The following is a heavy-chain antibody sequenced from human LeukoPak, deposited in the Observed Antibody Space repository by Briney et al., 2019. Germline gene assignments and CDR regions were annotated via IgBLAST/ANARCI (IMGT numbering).Heavy chain of an antibody. CDR3: ARGVSYYYDNSGHPGWYFDL. J-gene: IGHJ2*01. D-gene: IGHD3-22*01. V-gene: IGHV3-13*01. CDR2: IRTTGDT. CDR1: GFTFNYYD. Sequence: PGGSLRLSCAVSGFTFNYYDMHWARQAPGKRLEWVSAIRTTGDTHYPGSVKGRFAMSREDAKNSVHLQMNTLRAGHTAVYYCARGVSYYYDNSGHPGWYFDLWGRGTLVTVSS.